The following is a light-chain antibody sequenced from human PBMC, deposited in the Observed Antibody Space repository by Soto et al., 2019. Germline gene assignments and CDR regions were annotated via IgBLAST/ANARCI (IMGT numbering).Light chain of an antibody. CDR1: QSVATF. CDR2: DAS. Sequence: EIVLTQSPPTLALSPGERATLSCRASQSVATFLAWYQQSPGQAPRLLIYDASHRATGIPARFSGSGSGTDFTLTISSLEPEDFAFYFCQHRTDWPPICTFGQGTKVEIK. V-gene: IGKV3-11*01. J-gene: IGKJ2*02. CDR3: QHRTDWPPICT.